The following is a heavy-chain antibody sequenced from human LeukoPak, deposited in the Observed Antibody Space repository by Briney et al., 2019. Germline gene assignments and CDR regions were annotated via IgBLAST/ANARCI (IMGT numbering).Heavy chain of an antibody. CDR1: GFTFSSYA. CDR3: AIRPRADMGPLDF. D-gene: IGHD1-14*01. V-gene: IGHV3-23*01. J-gene: IGHJ4*02. CDR2: ITGSGDRT. Sequence: PGGSLRLSCAASGFTFSSYAMSWVRQAPGKGLEWVSSITGSGDRTYYADSVKGRFTISRDNSKNTLYLQMNSLRADETAVYYCAIRPRADMGPLDFWGQGTLVTVSS.